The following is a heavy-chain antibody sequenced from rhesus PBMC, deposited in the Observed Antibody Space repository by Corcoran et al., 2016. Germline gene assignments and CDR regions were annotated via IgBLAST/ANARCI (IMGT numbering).Heavy chain of an antibody. Sequence: QVQLQESGPGLVKPSETLCLTCAVSGFSISIGYGWAWVRPPPGKGLEWMGYIDGTKWNTYYNPSLKSRVTISRDTSKNQFSLKLNSMTAADTAVYYCARGNPPDYWGQGVLVTVSS. V-gene: IGHV4-127*01. J-gene: IGHJ4*01. CDR2: IDGTKWNT. CDR3: ARGNPPDY. CDR1: GFSISIGYG.